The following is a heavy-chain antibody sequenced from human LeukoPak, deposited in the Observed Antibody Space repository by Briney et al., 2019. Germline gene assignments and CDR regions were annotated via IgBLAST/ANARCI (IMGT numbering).Heavy chain of an antibody. D-gene: IGHD4-17*01. J-gene: IGHJ4*02. Sequence: PGGSLRLSCAASGFTFSSCAMSWVRQAPGKGLEWVSAISGSGGSTYYADSVKGRFTISRDNSKNTLYLQMNSLRAEDTAVYYCAKDLRPTTVTTIVDYWGQGTLVTVSS. CDR3: AKDLRPTTVTTIVDY. CDR2: ISGSGGST. V-gene: IGHV3-23*01. CDR1: GFTFSSCA.